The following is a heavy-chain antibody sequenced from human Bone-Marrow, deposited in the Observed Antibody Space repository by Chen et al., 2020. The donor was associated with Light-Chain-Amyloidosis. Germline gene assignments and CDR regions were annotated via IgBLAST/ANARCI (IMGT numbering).Heavy chain of an antibody. J-gene: IGHJ4*02. Sequence: EVQLEQSGPEVKKPGESLKISCKGPGYTFPNYWISWVRQMPGKGLEWMGVLYPDDSDARYSPSFEGQVTISADKSITTAYLQWRSLKASDTAMYYCARRRDGYNFDYWGQGTLVTVSS. CDR1: GYTFPNYW. CDR3: ARRRDGYNFDY. D-gene: IGHD5-12*01. V-gene: IGHV5-51*01. CDR2: LYPDDSDA.